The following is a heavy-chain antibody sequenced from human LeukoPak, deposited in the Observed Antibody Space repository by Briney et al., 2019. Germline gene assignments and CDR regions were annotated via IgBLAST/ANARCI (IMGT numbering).Heavy chain of an antibody. J-gene: IGHJ4*02. V-gene: IGHV1-46*01. CDR2: INPSGGST. Sequence: ASVKVSCKASGYTFTSYYMHWVRQAPGQGLEWMGIINPSGGSTSYAQKFQARVTMTRDTSTSTAYMALSSLRSEDTAVYYCARDSHDSSGYYWGGDYWGQGTLVTVSS. D-gene: IGHD3-22*01. CDR3: ARDSHDSSGYYWGGDY. CDR1: GYTFTSYY.